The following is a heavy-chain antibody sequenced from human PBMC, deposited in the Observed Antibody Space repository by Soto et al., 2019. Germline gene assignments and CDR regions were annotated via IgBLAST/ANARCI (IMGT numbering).Heavy chain of an antibody. Sequence: GASVKVSCKASGCTFTGYYMHWVRQAPGQGLEWMGWINPNSGGTNYLQKFQGRVTMTRDTSISTAYMELSRLRSDDTAVYYCARDLYDVTTPNYNYMHSRDQGLTVSVS. CDR2: INPNSGGT. V-gene: IGHV1-2*02. CDR3: ARDLYDVTTPNYNYMHS. D-gene: IGHD3-10*02. CDR1: GCTFTGYY. J-gene: IGHJ6*03.